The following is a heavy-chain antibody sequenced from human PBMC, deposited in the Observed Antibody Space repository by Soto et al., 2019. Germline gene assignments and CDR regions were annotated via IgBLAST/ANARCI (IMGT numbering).Heavy chain of an antibody. V-gene: IGHV4-30-2*01. CDR3: VREGCSDGSCFFDY. Sequence: SETLSLTCAVSGGSISSGVYSWTWIRHPPGKGLEWIGYIYHSGTTAYNPSLGSRVTISADRSKNQFSLNLRSVTAADTAVYYCVREGCSDGSCFFDYWGQGTLVTVSS. CDR2: IYHSGTT. J-gene: IGHJ4*02. D-gene: IGHD2-15*01. CDR1: GGSISSGVYS.